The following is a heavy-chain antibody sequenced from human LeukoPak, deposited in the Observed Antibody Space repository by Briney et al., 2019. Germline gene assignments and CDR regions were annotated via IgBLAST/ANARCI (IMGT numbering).Heavy chain of an antibody. J-gene: IGHJ6*03. V-gene: IGHV3-23*01. CDR3: AKDHERFWLPNYYYYMDV. D-gene: IGHD3-9*01. CDR2: ITGDGDTT. CDR1: GISVSSNY. Sequence: GGSLRLSCAASGISVSSNYMTWVRQAPGKGLEWVSAITGDGDTTYYADSVRGRFTISRDNSKNTLYLQMYSLRAEDSAIYFCAKDHERFWLPNYYYYMDVWGKGTTVTVSS.